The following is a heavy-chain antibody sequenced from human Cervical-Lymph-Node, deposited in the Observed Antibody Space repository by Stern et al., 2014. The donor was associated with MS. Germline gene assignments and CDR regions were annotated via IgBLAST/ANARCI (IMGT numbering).Heavy chain of an antibody. D-gene: IGHD1-26*01. CDR1: GFSFSNYG. V-gene: IGHV3-33*01. Sequence: QVQLVQSGGGVVQPGRSLRLSCAASGFSFSNYGMHWVRQAPGKGLEWVAVIWFDGTKKYYAESVKGRFTISRDNSKSTLYLHLSSLSADDTAVYYCARVQDSVTWWEMGHWGQGTLVTVAS. J-gene: IGHJ4*02. CDR2: IWFDGTKK. CDR3: ARVQDSVTWWEMGH.